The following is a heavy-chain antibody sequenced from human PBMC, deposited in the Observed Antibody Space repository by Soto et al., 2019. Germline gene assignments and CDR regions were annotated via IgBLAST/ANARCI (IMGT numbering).Heavy chain of an antibody. CDR2: IYYSGST. CDR3: ARDLGAAAGIHGY. J-gene: IGHJ4*02. Sequence: ASETLSLTCTVSGGSISSYYWSWIRQPPGKGLEWIGYIYYSGSTNYNPSLKSRVTISVDTSKNQFSLKLSSVTAADTAVYYCARDLGAAAGIHGYWGQGTLVTVSS. CDR1: GGSISSYY. D-gene: IGHD6-13*01. V-gene: IGHV4-59*01.